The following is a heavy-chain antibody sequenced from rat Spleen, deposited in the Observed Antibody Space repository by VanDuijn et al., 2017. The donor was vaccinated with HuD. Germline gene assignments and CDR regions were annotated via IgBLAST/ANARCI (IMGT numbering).Heavy chain of an antibody. V-gene: IGHV5-58*01. CDR1: GFTFSSYW. Sequence: EVQLVESGGGLVQPGRSQKLSCVVSGFTFSSYWMYWIRQAPGKGLEWVSSINTDGGSTYYPDSVKGRFTISRDNAENTVYLQMDSLRSEDTATYYCARQGFTIAAISTGYFDYWGQGVMVTVSS. CDR3: ARQGFTIAAISTGYFDY. D-gene: IGHD1-2*01. J-gene: IGHJ2*01. CDR2: INTDGGST.